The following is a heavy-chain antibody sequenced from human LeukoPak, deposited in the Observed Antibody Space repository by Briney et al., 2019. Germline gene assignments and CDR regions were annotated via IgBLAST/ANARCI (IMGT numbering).Heavy chain of an antibody. Sequence: GGSLQISCKGSGYSFTRNWIGWVRQMPGKGLEWMGIIYPGDSDTRYSPSFQGQVTISADKSISTASLQWSTLKASDTAMYYCARLYSGYDSYFDYWGQGTLVTVSS. D-gene: IGHD5-12*01. CDR3: ARLYSGYDSYFDY. V-gene: IGHV5-51*01. J-gene: IGHJ4*02. CDR2: IYPGDSDT. CDR1: GYSFTRNW.